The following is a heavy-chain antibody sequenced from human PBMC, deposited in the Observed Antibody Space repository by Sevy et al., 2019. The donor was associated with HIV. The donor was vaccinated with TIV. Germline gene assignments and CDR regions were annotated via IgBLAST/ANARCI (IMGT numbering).Heavy chain of an antibody. CDR3: ARVNCSGGSCYYYGMDV. Sequence: GGSLRLSCAASGFTVSSNYMSWVRQAPGKGLEWVSVIYSGGSTYYADSVKGRFTISRDNSKNTLYLQMNGLRAEDTVVYYCARVNCSGGSCYYYGMDVWGQGTTVTVSS. J-gene: IGHJ6*02. V-gene: IGHV3-53*01. D-gene: IGHD2-15*01. CDR1: GFTVSSNY. CDR2: IYSGGST.